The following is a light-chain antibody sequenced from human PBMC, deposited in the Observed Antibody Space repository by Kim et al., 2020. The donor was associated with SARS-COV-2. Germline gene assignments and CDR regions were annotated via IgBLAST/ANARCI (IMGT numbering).Light chain of an antibody. CDR3: QQSYSTPYT. Sequence: DIRMTQSPSSLSASVGDRVTITCRASQSISSYLNWYQQKPGKAPKLLIYAASSLQSGVPSRFSGSGSGTDFTLTINSLQPEDFATYYCQQSYSTPYTFGQGTKLEI. CDR1: QSISSY. J-gene: IGKJ2*01. CDR2: AAS. V-gene: IGKV1-39*01.